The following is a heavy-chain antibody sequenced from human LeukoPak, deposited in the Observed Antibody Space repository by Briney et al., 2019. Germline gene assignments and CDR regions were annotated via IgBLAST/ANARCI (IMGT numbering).Heavy chain of an antibody. D-gene: IGHD6-19*01. CDR1: GFTFSDYY. V-gene: IGHV3-11*01. CDR2: ISKSGDSI. Sequence: PGGSLRLSCAASGFTFSDYYMSWFRQAPGKGLEWVSYISKSGDSIYYADSVKGRFTISRDNSKNTLYLQMNSLRAEDTAVYYCAGDGWGPWLNYFDYWGQGTLVTVSS. J-gene: IGHJ4*02. CDR3: AGDGWGPWLNYFDY.